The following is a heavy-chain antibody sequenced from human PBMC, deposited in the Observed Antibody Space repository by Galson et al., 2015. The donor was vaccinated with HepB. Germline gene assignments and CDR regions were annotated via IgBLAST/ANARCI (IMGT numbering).Heavy chain of an antibody. V-gene: IGHV3-11*01. CDR3: ARPAGRYTSGWWERDNNYFDY. J-gene: IGHJ4*02. CDR2: ISSSGSTI. CDR1: GFTFSDYY. D-gene: IGHD6-19*01. Sequence: SLRLSCAASGFTFSDYYMSWIRQAPGQGLEWVSYISSSGSTIYYADSVEGRFTISRDNAKNSLYLQMNSLRAEDTAVYYCARPAGRYTSGWWERDNNYFDYWGQGTLVTVSS.